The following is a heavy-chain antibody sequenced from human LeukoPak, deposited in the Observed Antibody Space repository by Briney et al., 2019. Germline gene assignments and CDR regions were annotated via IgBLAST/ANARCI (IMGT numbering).Heavy chain of an antibody. CDR2: IYYTGST. V-gene: IGHV4-39*01. CDR3: ASVIAAGGKGLEY. Sequence: PSETLSLTCTVSGDSIRSSTYYWGWNRQPPGKGLESIINIYYTGSTWYNPAIKSRGSISVDTSKNQFSLKLSSVTAADTAVYYCASVIAAGGKGLEYWGQGALVTVSS. CDR1: GDSIRSSTYY. J-gene: IGHJ4*02. D-gene: IGHD6-13*01.